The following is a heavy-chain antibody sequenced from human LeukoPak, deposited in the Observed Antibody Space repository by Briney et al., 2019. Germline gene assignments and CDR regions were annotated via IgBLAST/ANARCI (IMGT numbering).Heavy chain of an antibody. CDR1: GYTFTGYY. Sequence: ASVKVSCKASGYTFTGYYMHWVRQAPGQGLEWMGWINPNSGGTNYAQKFQGRVTMTRNTSITTAYMELSSLRSDDTAVYYCARGLMVRGVTNNWFDPWGQGTLVTVSS. J-gene: IGHJ5*02. CDR2: INPNSGGT. D-gene: IGHD3-10*01. CDR3: ARGLMVRGVTNNWFDP. V-gene: IGHV1-2*02.